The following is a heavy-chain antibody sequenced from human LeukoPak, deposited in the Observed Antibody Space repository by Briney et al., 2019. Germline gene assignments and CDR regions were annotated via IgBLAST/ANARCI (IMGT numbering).Heavy chain of an antibody. D-gene: IGHD6-13*01. CDR1: GGSIKSYY. Sequence: SETLSLTCTVSGGSIKSYYWSWIRQPPGKGLEWIGQIYYSGSTNYNPSLKSRVTISLDTSKNQFSLKLNSVTAADTVVYYCARAMGGAGTVTDYWGQGTLVTVSS. J-gene: IGHJ4*02. CDR2: IYYSGST. CDR3: ARAMGGAGTVTDY. V-gene: IGHV4-59*01.